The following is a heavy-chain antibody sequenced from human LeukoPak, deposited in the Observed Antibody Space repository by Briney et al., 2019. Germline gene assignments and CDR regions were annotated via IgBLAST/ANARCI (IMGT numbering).Heavy chain of an antibody. CDR1: GGSFSGHY. V-gene: IGHV4-34*01. D-gene: IGHD6-19*01. Sequence: SETLSLTCAVYGGSFSGHYWTWIRQSPGKALEWVGEINHRGSAHYAPSLRSRVTISVDTAKNQFSLRLNSVTAADTAVYYCARGVVAGSLGDYYYYMDAWDKGTTVTVSS. CDR3: ARGVVAGSLGDYYYYMDA. CDR2: INHRGSA. J-gene: IGHJ6*03.